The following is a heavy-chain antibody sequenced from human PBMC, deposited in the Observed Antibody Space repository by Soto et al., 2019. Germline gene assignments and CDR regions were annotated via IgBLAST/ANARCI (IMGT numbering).Heavy chain of an antibody. Sequence: ASETLSLTCAVSGGSIDSGAFSLSWIRQPPGKGLEWIGYVTHSGTAYSIPSLNGRLTLSVDSSQTQFSLKLTSVTAADPAFYYCARIHWAQSSLDYWGRGILVTVSS. J-gene: IGHJ4*02. V-gene: IGHV4-30-2*01. D-gene: IGHD6-19*01. CDR3: ARIHWAQSSLDY. CDR1: GGSIDSGAFS. CDR2: VTHSGTA.